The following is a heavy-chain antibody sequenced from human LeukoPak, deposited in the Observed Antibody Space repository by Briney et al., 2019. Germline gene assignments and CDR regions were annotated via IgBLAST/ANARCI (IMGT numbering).Heavy chain of an antibody. J-gene: IGHJ4*02. V-gene: IGHV1-69*13. CDR3: ARGIQLWLNYFDY. D-gene: IGHD5-18*01. CDR1: GGTFSSYA. CDR2: IIPIFGTA. Sequence: SVKVSCKASGGTFSSYAISWVRQAPGQGLEWMGGIIPIFGTANYAQKFQGRVTVTADESTSTAYMELSSLRSEDTAVYYCARGIQLWLNYFDYWGQGTLVTVSS.